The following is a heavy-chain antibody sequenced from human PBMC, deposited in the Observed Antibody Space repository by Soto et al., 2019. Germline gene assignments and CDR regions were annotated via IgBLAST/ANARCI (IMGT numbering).Heavy chain of an antibody. J-gene: IGHJ4*02. CDR1: GGSISSSSYY. CDR2: IYYSGST. Sequence: QLQLQESGPGLVKPSETLSLTCTVSGGSISSSSYYWGWIRQPPGKGLEWIGSIYYSGSTYYNPSLKSRVTISVDTSKNQFSLKLSSVTAADTAVYYCARHLSGSYYFLNFDYWGQGTLVTVSS. V-gene: IGHV4-39*01. CDR3: ARHLSGSYYFLNFDY. D-gene: IGHD1-26*01.